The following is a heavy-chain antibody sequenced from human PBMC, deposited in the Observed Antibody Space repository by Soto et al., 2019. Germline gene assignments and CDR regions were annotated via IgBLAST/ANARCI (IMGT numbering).Heavy chain of an antibody. Sequence: GGSLRLSCAASGFTFSSYDMHWVRQATGKGLEWVSAIGTAGDTYYPGSVKGRFTISRENAKNSLYLQMNSLRAGDTAVYYCARDYGGNSYFDLWGRGTLVTVSS. CDR2: IGTAGDT. CDR3: ARDYGGNSYFDL. V-gene: IGHV3-13*01. CDR1: GFTFSSYD. D-gene: IGHD4-17*01. J-gene: IGHJ2*01.